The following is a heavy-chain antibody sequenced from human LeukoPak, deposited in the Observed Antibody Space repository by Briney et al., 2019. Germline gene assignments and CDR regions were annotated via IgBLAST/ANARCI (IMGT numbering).Heavy chain of an antibody. D-gene: IGHD2-15*01. V-gene: IGHV3-48*01. J-gene: IGHJ4*02. CDR3: AKAVRRDYCSGGSCYYFDY. CDR2: ISSSSSTI. CDR1: GFTFSSYS. Sequence: GGSLRLSCAASGFTFSSYSMNWVRQAPGKGLEWVSYISSSSSTIYYADSVKGRFTISRDNSKNTLYLQMNSLRAEDTAVYYCAKAVRRDYCSGGSCYYFDYWGQGTLVTVSS.